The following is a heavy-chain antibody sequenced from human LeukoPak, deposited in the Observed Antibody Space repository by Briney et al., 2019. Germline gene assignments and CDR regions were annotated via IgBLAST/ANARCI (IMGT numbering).Heavy chain of an antibody. D-gene: IGHD3-3*01. Sequence: GGSLRLSCAASGFTFSSYAMSWVRQAAGKGLEWLSSISGSGGSTFYADSVKDRFTISKDNSKNTLYLQMNSLRAEDTAVYYCAKHGSEGFWSGYSIDSWGQGTLITVSS. V-gene: IGHV3-23*01. CDR3: AKHGSEGFWSGYSIDS. J-gene: IGHJ4*02. CDR1: GFTFSSYA. CDR2: ISGSGGST.